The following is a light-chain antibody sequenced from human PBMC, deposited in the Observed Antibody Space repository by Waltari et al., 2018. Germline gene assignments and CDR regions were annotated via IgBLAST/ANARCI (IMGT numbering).Light chain of an antibody. V-gene: IGKV3-20*01. J-gene: IGKJ1*01. CDR1: QSVSSSY. CDR2: AAS. Sequence: EIVLTQSPDTLSLSPGERATLSCRASQSVSSSYLSWYQQTPGQAPRLLMYAASPRATGIPDRFSGSGSETDFTLTISRLEPEDFAVYFCQVYDDSRPSWTFGQGTTVEI. CDR3: QVYDDSRPSWT.